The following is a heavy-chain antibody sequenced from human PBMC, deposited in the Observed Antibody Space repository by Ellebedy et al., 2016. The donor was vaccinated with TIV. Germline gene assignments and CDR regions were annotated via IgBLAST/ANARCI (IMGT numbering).Heavy chain of an antibody. CDR1: GGSFSGYY. Sequence: SETLSLTCAVYGGSFSGYYWSWIRQPPGKGLEWIGEINHSGSTNYNPSLKSRVTISVDTSKTQFSLKLSSVTAADTAVYYCATPAVAGYYFDYWGQGTLVSVSS. D-gene: IGHD6-19*01. J-gene: IGHJ4*02. CDR3: ATPAVAGYYFDY. V-gene: IGHV4-34*01. CDR2: INHSGST.